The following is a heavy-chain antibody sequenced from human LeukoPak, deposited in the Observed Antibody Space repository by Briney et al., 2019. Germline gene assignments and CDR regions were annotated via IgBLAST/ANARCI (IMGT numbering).Heavy chain of an antibody. CDR1: GGSIGSSSYY. J-gene: IGHJ4*02. D-gene: IGHD6-19*01. CDR2: IYYSGST. CDR3: ARHQWLVPIDY. Sequence: SETLSLTCTVSGGSIGSSSYYWGWIRQPPGKGLEWIGSIYYSGSTYYNPSLKSRVTISVDTSKNQFSLKLSSVTAADTAVYYCARHQWLVPIDYWGQGTLVTVSS. V-gene: IGHV4-39*01.